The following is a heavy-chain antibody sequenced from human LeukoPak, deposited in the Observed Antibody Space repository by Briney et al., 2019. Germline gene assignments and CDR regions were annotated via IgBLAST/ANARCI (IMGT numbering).Heavy chain of an antibody. CDR1: GFTFSTYA. J-gene: IGHJ6*03. D-gene: IGHD3-9*01. V-gene: IGHV3-30*04. Sequence: PGGSLRLSCAASGFTFSTYAMHWVRQAPGKGLEWLALISYDGTNEYYADSVKGRFTISRDNSKNTLYLQMNSLRAEDTAVYYCAKDRGERYYDILTGFDYYYYYMDVWGKGTTVTISS. CDR3: AKDRGERYYDILTGFDYYYYYMDV. CDR2: ISYDGTNE.